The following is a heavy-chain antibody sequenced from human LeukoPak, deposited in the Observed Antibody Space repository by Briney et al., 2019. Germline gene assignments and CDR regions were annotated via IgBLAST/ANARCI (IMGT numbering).Heavy chain of an antibody. Sequence: GASVKVSCKASGYTFTSYDINWVRQPTGQGLEWMGWMNPNSGNTGYAQKFQGRVTITRNTSISTAYMELSSLRSEDTAVYYCARGLGYGEYDAFDIWGQGTMVTVSS. CDR3: ARGLGYGEYDAFDI. V-gene: IGHV1-8*03. CDR2: MNPNSGNT. D-gene: IGHD4-17*01. J-gene: IGHJ3*02. CDR1: GYTFTSYD.